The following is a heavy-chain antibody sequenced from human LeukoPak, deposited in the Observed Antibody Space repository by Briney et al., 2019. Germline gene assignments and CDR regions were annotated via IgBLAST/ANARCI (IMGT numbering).Heavy chain of an antibody. D-gene: IGHD3-10*01. CDR3: AREFAGFDYYYMDV. Sequence: SETLSLTCTVSGGSISSNNYYWGWIRQPPGRGLEWIGSISYSGSTSYNPSLKSRVTISVDTSKNQFSLRLTSVTAADTAVYYCAREFAGFDYYYMDVWGKGTTVTVSS. V-gene: IGHV4-39*07. CDR1: GGSISSNNYY. J-gene: IGHJ6*03. CDR2: ISYSGST.